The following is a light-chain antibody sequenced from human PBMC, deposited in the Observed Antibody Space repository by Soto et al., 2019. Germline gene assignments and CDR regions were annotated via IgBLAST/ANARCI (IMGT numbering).Light chain of an antibody. CDR2: DVS. CDR3: QQYENSVMYT. V-gene: IGKV3-20*01. J-gene: IGKJ2*01. CDR1: QSVRSSF. Sequence: EIVLTQSPGTLSLSPGERATLSCRASQSVRSSFFAWYQQKPGQAPRLLIYDVSVRATGIPDRFSGSGSGTDITLTINRLEPEDFAVYYCQQYENSVMYTGGQGTKLELK.